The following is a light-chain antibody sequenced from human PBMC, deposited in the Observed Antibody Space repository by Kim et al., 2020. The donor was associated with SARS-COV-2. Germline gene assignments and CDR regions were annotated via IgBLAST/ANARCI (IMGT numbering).Light chain of an antibody. CDR3: QHYNSPPYN. J-gene: IGKJ2*01. Sequence: IQVTQSPSTLSASVGDRVTITCRASQSISSWLAWYQQKPGKAPKLLIYKASSLESGVPSRFSGSASGTEFTLTISSLQPDDFATYYCQHYNSPPYNFGQGTKLEIK. V-gene: IGKV1-5*03. CDR2: KAS. CDR1: QSISSW.